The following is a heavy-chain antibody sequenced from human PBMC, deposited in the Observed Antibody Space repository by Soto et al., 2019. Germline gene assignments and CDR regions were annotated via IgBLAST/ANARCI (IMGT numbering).Heavy chain of an antibody. D-gene: IGHD3-22*01. CDR1: GSTFSSYT. CDR3: VRDRSYSSGSPDC. J-gene: IGHJ4*02. V-gene: IGHV1-69*01. Sequence: QVQLVQSGAEVKKPGSSVKVSCKASGSTFSSYTISWVRQAPGQGLEWMGGIIPIFDTANYAQKFQGRVKITADESTNTAYMELISLRSEDTAVDYCVRDRSYSSGSPDCWGQGTLVTVSS. CDR2: IIPIFDTA.